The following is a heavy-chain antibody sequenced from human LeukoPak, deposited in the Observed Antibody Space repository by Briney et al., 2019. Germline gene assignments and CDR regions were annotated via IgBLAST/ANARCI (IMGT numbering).Heavy chain of an antibody. CDR3: ARLGSSRSSDY. Sequence: GRSLRLSCAASGFTFSSYGMHWVRQAPGKGLEWVAVIWYDGSNKYYADSVKGRFTISRDNSRDTLYLEMNSLRAADTAVYYCARLGSSRSSDYWGQGTLVTVSS. D-gene: IGHD6-13*01. CDR1: GFTFSSYG. V-gene: IGHV3-33*01. J-gene: IGHJ4*02. CDR2: IWYDGSNK.